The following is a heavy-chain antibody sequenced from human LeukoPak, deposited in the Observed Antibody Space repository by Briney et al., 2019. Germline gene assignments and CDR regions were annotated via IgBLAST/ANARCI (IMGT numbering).Heavy chain of an antibody. V-gene: IGHV4-34*01. D-gene: IGHD3-22*01. J-gene: IGHJ6*02. CDR1: GGSFSGYY. CDR2: INHSGST. Sequence: SETLSLTCAVYGGSFSGYYWSWIRQPPGKRLEWIGEINHSGSTNYNPSLKSRVTISVDTSKNQFSLKLSSVTAADTAVYYCAREVRNYDSSGYYSFYYYYGMDVWGQGTTVTVSS. CDR3: AREVRNYDSSGYYSFYYYYGMDV.